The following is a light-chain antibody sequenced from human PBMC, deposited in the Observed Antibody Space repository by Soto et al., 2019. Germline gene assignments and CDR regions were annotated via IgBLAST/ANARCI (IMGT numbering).Light chain of an antibody. CDR2: KDS. CDR3: QSADSSGTYPEV. J-gene: IGLJ2*01. CDR1: ALPKQY. Sequence: SYELTQPPSVSVSPGQTARSTCSGDALPKQYAYWYQQKPGQAPVLVIYKDSERPSGIPERFSGSSSGTTVTLTISGVQAEDEAEYYCQSADSSGTYPEVLGGGTKVTVL. V-gene: IGLV3-25*02.